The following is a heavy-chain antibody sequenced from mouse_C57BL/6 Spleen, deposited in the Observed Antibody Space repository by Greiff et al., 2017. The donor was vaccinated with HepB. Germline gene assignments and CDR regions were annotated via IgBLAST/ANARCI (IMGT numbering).Heavy chain of an antibody. J-gene: IGHJ1*03. CDR1: GFTFSSYA. V-gene: IGHV5-9-1*02. CDR2: ISSGGDYI. D-gene: IGHD1-1*01. Sequence: EVMLVESGEGLVKPGGSLKLSCAASGFTFSSYAMSWVRQTPEKRLEWVAYISSGGDYIYYADTVKGRFTISRDNARNTLYLHMSSLKSEDTAMYYCTRDLSYYYGSSYGYFDVWGTGTTVTVSS. CDR3: TRDLSYYYGSSYGYFDV.